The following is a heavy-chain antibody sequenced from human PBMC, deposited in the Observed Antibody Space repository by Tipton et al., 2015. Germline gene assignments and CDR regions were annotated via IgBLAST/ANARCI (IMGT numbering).Heavy chain of an antibody. V-gene: IGHV3-7*03. CDR3: AKDGSSGWQDTVYYYYGMDV. J-gene: IGHJ6*02. CDR2: IKQDGSER. CDR1: GFSFSGYW. Sequence: SLRLSCAASGFSFSGYWMSWVRQAPGKGLEWVANIKQDGSERYFVDSVKGRFTISRDNAKNSLYVQMNSLRAEDTALYYCAKDGSSGWQDTVYYYYGMDVWGQGTTVTVSS. D-gene: IGHD6-19*01.